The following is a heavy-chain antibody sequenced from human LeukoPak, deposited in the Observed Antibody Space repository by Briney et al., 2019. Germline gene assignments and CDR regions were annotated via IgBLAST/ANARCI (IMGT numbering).Heavy chain of an antibody. Sequence: GGSLRLSCAASGFTFSSYWMSWVRQPPGKGLEWVSSISSSSSYIYYADSVKGRFTISRDNAKNSLYLQMNSLRAEDTAVYYCARVKVGARGLNWFDPWGQGTLVTVSS. J-gene: IGHJ5*02. CDR2: ISSSSSYI. CDR3: ARVKVGARGLNWFDP. V-gene: IGHV3-21*01. D-gene: IGHD1-26*01. CDR1: GFTFSSYW.